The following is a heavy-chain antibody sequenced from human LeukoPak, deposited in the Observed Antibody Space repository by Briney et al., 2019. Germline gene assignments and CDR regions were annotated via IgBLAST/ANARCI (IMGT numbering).Heavy chain of an antibody. D-gene: IGHD5-24*01. CDR2: LIHSGNT. Sequence: PSETLSLTCAVSGGAFSGYYWSWIRQPPGKGLEWIGELIHSGNTNYNPSLKRRVTISADTRKNHCSLKLSSVTPADTAVYYCARGSWEMATTTKNAFDIWGQGTMVTVS. J-gene: IGHJ3*02. CDR3: ARGSWEMATTTKNAFDI. CDR1: GGAFSGYY. V-gene: IGHV4-34*01.